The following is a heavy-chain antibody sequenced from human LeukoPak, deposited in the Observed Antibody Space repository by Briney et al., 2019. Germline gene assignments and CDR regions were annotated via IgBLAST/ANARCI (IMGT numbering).Heavy chain of an antibody. CDR2: IYYSGST. D-gene: IGHD2-21*02. CDR3: ARRRYCGGDCYSRGAFDI. J-gene: IGHJ3*02. CDR1: GGSISSYY. Sequence: SETLSLTCTVSGGSISSYYWSWIRQPPGKGLGWIGYIYYSGSTNYNPSLKSRVTISVDTSKNQFSLKLSSVTAADTAVYYCARRRYCGGDCYSRGAFDIWGQGTMVTVSS. V-gene: IGHV4-59*08.